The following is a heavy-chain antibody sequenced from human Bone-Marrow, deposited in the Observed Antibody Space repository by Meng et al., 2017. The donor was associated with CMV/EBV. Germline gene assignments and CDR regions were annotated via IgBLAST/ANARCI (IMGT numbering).Heavy chain of an antibody. CDR3: AGLDDYGTFDY. J-gene: IGHJ4*02. D-gene: IGHD4-17*01. CDR2: FYYNGCT. V-gene: IGHV4-59*01. Sequence: SETLSLTCAVYGGSFSGYYWSWIRQPPGKGLEWIGYFYYNGCTNYNPSLKSRVTISVDTSKNQFTLKLNSVTAADPAVYYCAGLDDYGTFDYWGQGTLVTVSS. CDR1: GGSFSGYY.